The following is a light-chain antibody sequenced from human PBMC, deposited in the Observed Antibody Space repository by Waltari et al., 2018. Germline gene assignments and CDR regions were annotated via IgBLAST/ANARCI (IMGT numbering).Light chain of an antibody. V-gene: IGLV2-14*01. CDR3: SSYSSISFLV. CDR1: SSDVGNYNY. CDR2: EVN. J-gene: IGLJ1*01. Sequence: QSALTQPASVSGSPGQSITISCTGTSSDVGNYNYVSLYQQHPGKAPKLMIHEVNNRPACVANRFSVSKSCDTASLTISGLQGEDEADYYCSSYSSISFLVFGSGTTVTVL.